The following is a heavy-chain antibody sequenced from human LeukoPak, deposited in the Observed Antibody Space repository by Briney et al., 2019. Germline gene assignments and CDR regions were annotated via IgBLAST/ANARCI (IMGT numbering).Heavy chain of an antibody. D-gene: IGHD3-10*01. CDR2: IYYSGST. J-gene: IGHJ5*02. CDR3: ASLLWFGELSPVNWFDP. CDR1: GGSISSSSYY. Sequence: SGTLSLTCTVSGGSISSSSYYWGWIRQPPGEGLEWIGSIYYSGSTYYNPSLKSRVTISVDTSKNQFSLKLSSVTAADTAVYYCASLLWFGELSPVNWFDPWGQGTLVTVSS. V-gene: IGHV4-39*01.